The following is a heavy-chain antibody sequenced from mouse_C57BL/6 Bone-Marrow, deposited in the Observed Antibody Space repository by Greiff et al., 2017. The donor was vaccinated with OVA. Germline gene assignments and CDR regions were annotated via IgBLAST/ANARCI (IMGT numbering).Heavy chain of an antibody. J-gene: IGHJ2*01. CDR2: IWSDGST. D-gene: IGHD2-4*01. CDR3: ARHDPYDYDGPYFDY. CDR1: GFSLTSYG. V-gene: IGHV2-6-1*01. Sequence: QVQLQQSGPGLVAPSQSLSITCTVSGFSLTSYGVHWVRQPPGKGLEWLVVIWSDGSTTYNSALKSRLSISKDNSKSQVFLKMNSLQTDDPAMYYCARHDPYDYDGPYFDYWGQGTTLTVSS.